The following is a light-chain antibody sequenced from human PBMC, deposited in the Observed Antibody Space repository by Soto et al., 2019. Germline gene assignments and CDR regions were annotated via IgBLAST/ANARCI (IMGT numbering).Light chain of an antibody. J-gene: IGKJ1*01. CDR1: QSISSY. CDR3: QQSYSTPRT. CDR2: AAS. V-gene: IGKV1-39*01. Sequence: DIQMTQSPSSLSASVGDRVTITCRSRQSISSYLNWYQQKPGKAPKRLIYAASSLQSGVPSRFSGSGSGTDFTLTISSLQPEDFATYYCQQSYSTPRTSGQGTKV.